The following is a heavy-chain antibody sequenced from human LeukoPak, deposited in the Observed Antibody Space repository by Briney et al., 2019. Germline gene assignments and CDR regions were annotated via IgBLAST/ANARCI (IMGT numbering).Heavy chain of an antibody. CDR2: IYPGDSDA. J-gene: IGHJ4*02. CDR1: GYIFTTYW. D-gene: IGHD6-19*01. CDR3: ARHLFSSGYFHLDY. V-gene: IGHV5-51*01. Sequence: GESLKISCKGSGYIFTTYWIAWVRQMPGRVLEWMAIIYPGDSDARYSPSFQGQVTISADKSITTAYLQWSSLKASDTAIYYCARHLFSSGYFHLDYWGQGTLVSVFS.